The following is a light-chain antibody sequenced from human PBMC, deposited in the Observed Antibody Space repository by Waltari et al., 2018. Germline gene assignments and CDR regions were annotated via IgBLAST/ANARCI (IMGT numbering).Light chain of an antibody. Sequence: QSVLTQPASMSASPGQSITISCTGTNSDVGSYHLVSCYQQHPGKAPRLIIYDVIKRPSGVSDRFSGSKSGNTASLTVSGLQPEDEAEYFCCSYAGSSTFHVLFGGGTKLTVL. V-gene: IGLV2-23*02. CDR3: CSYAGSSTFHVL. J-gene: IGLJ2*01. CDR2: DVI. CDR1: NSDVGSYHL.